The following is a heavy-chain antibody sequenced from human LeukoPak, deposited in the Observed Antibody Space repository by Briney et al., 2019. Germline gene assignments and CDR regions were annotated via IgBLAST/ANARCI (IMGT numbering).Heavy chain of an antibody. J-gene: IGHJ4*02. V-gene: IGHV4-39*01. D-gene: IGHD2-21*02. CDR3: ARPRQGDYYFDY. CDR1: GGSISSSSYY. CDR2: IYYSGNT. Sequence: SETLSLTCTVSGGSISSSSYYWGWVRQPPGKGLEWIGSIYYSGNTYYNPSLKSRVTISVDTSKNQFSLKLSSVTAADTAVYYCARPRQGDYYFDYWGQGTLVTVSS.